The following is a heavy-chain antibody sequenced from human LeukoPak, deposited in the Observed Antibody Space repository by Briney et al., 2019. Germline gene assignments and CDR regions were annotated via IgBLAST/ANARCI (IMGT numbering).Heavy chain of an antibody. CDR2: IYPGDSDT. Sequence: GESLKISCNSSGYIYTSYWIGWVRQMPGKGLEWMGIIYPGDSDTRYSPSFQGQVTISADKSISTAYLQWSSLKASDTAMYYCARHDSSYQLPLLWDQGTLVTVSS. CDR3: ARHDSSYQLPLL. J-gene: IGHJ4*02. D-gene: IGHD2-2*01. CDR1: GYIYTSYW. V-gene: IGHV5-51*01.